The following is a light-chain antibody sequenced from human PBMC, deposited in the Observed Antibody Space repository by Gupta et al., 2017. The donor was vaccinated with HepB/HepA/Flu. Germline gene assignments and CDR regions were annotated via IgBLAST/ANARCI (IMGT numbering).Light chain of an antibody. Sequence: DILLTQSPSLLSASVGDRVTITCRASQGVRIYLAWYQQKPGKAPKLLISSATSLQNGVPSRFSGSGSGTEFTLTISSLQPEDFAIYYCHQLNAYPITFGQGTQVEI. J-gene: IGKJ5*01. CDR2: SAT. CDR1: QGVRIY. CDR3: HQLNAYPIT. V-gene: IGKV1-9*01.